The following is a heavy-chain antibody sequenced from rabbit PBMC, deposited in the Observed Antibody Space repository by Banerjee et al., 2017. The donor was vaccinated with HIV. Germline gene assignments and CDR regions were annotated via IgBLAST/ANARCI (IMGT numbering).Heavy chain of an antibody. CDR1: GFSFNNNYV. Sequence: QEQLVESGGGLVKPEGSLTLTCTASGFSFNNNYVMCWVRQAPGKGLEWIACINTTSGNTVYASWAKGRFTVSRTSSTTVALQMTSLTAADTATYFCARRYPYNGYGGYGPFDLWGPGTLVTVS. D-gene: IGHD6-1*01. V-gene: IGHV1S45*01. CDR3: ARRYPYNGYGGYGPFDL. J-gene: IGHJ4*01. CDR2: INTTSGNT.